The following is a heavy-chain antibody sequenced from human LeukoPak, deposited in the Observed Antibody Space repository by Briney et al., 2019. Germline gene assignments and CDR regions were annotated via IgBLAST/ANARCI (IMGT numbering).Heavy chain of an antibody. J-gene: IGHJ4*02. D-gene: IGHD1-26*01. CDR2: INSDGSST. V-gene: IGHV3-74*01. CDR3: ARGPSGGRYYVGDY. CDR1: GFTLTTYW. Sequence: GGSLRLSCAASGFTLTTYWMHWVRHAPRKGLVWVSRINSDGSSTSYADSVKGRFTISRDNAKNTLYLQMNSLRAEDTAVYYCARGPSGGRYYVGDYWGQGSLVTVSS.